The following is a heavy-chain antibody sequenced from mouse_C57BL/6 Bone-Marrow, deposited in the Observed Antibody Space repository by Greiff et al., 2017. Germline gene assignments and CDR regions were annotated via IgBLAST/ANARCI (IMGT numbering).Heavy chain of an antibody. D-gene: IGHD1-1*01. J-gene: IGHJ3*01. Sequence: QVQLKESGAERMKPGASAKLSCKATGYTFTGYWIEWVKQRPGHGLEWIGEILPGIGSPNYNEKFKGKATVTADTTSNTAYMQLSSLTREDSAIQYCARDYGSSSFAYWGQGILVTVGA. CDR3: ARDYGSSSFAY. CDR1: GYTFTGYW. V-gene: IGHV1-9*01. CDR2: ILPGIGSP.